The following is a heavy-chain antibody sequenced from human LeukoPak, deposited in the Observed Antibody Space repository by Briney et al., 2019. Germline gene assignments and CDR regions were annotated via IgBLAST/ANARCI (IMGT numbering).Heavy chain of an antibody. J-gene: IGHJ6*02. CDR3: ARFPVVVVAATKYYYYGMDV. CDR1: GGSISGGGYY. CDR2: IYYSGST. Sequence: SETLSLTCTVSGGSISGGGYYWSWIRQHPGKGLEWIGYIYYSGSTYYNPSLKSRVTISVDKSKNQFSLKLSSVTAADTAVYYCARFPVVVVAATKYYYYGMDVWGQGTTVTVSS. D-gene: IGHD2-15*01. V-gene: IGHV4-31*03.